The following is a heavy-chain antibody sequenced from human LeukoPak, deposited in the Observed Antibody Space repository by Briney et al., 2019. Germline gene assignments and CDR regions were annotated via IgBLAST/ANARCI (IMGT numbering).Heavy chain of an antibody. CDR3: ARVLIPTMITSNFDY. D-gene: IGHD3-22*01. J-gene: IGHJ4*02. CDR1: GYIFSGHH. V-gene: IGHV1-2*02. CDR2: IYPSNGDT. Sequence: ASVKVSCKASGYIFSGHHIYWIREAPGQGLEWVGLIYPSNGDTRYAQKFQGRVAMTRDTSISTAYMELSRLRFDDTAIYYCARVLIPTMITSNFDYWGQGTLVTVSS.